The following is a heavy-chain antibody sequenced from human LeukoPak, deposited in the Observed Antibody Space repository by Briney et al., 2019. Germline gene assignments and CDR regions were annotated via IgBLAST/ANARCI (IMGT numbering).Heavy chain of an antibody. D-gene: IGHD6-13*01. CDR3: ARWAYSSSWYGVRYFDY. V-gene: IGHV4-34*01. Sequence: PSETLSLTCAVYGGSFSGYYWSWIRQPPGKGLEWIGEINHSGSTNYNPSLKSRVTISVDTSKNQFSLKLSSVTAADTAVYYCARWAYSSSWYGVRYFDYWGQGTLVTLSS. J-gene: IGHJ4*02. CDR2: INHSGST. CDR1: GGSFSGYY.